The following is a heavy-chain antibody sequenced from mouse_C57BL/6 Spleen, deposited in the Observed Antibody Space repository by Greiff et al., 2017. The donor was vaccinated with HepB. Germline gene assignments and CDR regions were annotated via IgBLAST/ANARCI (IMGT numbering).Heavy chain of an antibody. D-gene: IGHD1-1*01. CDR3: AITTVVATDY. CDR1: GYSITSGYY. Sequence: EVQLVESGPGLVKPSQSLSLTCSVTGYSITSGYYWNWIRQFPGNKLEWMGYISYDGSNNYNPYLKNRISITRDTSKNQFFLKLNSVTTEDTATYYCAITTVVATDYWGQGTSVTVSS. CDR2: ISYDGSN. V-gene: IGHV3-6*01. J-gene: IGHJ4*01.